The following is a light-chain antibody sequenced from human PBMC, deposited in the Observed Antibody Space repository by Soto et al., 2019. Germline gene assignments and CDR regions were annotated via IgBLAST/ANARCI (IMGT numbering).Light chain of an antibody. CDR2: AAS. CDR1: QTIRAY. Sequence: DIQLTQSPSSLTASVGDRVTITCRASQTIRAYLNWYQQKPGMAPQLLIYAASSVQSGVPSRFSGSGSGTDFTLTIGSLQPEDFATYYCQQTFSILPWTFGPGTKVE. CDR3: QQTFSILPWT. J-gene: IGKJ1*01. V-gene: IGKV1-39*01.